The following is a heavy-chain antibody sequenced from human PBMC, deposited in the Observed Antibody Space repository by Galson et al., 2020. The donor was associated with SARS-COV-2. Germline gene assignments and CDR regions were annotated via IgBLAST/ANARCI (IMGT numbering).Heavy chain of an antibody. V-gene: IGHV3-21*01. CDR2: ITSSNSYI. Sequence: KIGESLKISCAASGFTFSSYSMNWVRQAPGKGLEWVSSITSSNSYIYYGDSVKGRFTISRDNAKKSLYLQMNSLRAEDTAVYYCARDQGSRSYYKNFYGMDVWGHGTTVTVSS. CDR3: ARDQGSRSYYKNFYGMDV. J-gene: IGHJ6*02. D-gene: IGHD3-10*01. CDR1: GFTFSSYS.